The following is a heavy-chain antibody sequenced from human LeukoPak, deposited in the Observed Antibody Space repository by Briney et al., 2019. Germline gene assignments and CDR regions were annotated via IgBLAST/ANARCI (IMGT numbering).Heavy chain of an antibody. V-gene: IGHV4-39*07. CDR2: IYYSGST. CDR3: ARSPYGFPFDY. CDR1: GGSISSSSYY. D-gene: IGHD4-17*01. Sequence: SETLSLTCTVSGGSISSSSYYWGWIRQPPGKGLEWIGSIYYSGSTYYNPSLKSRVTISVDTSKNQFSLKLSSVTAADTAVYYCARSPYGFPFDYWGQGTLVTVSS. J-gene: IGHJ4*02.